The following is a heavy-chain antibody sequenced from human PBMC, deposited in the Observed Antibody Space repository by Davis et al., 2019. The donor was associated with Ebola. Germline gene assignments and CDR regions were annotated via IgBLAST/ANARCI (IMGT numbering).Heavy chain of an antibody. D-gene: IGHD2-21*02. J-gene: IGHJ5*02. V-gene: IGHV3-30*02. Sequence: GESLKISCAASGFTFNIFDMHWVRQAPGRGLEWVAFVRSHGSDDHYADSVKGRFTISRDNAKNSLYLQMNSLRAEDTAVYYCARSPGAYCGGDCYLVDDWFDPWGQGTLVTVSS. CDR1: GFTFNIFD. CDR2: VRSHGSDD. CDR3: ARSPGAYCGGDCYLVDDWFDP.